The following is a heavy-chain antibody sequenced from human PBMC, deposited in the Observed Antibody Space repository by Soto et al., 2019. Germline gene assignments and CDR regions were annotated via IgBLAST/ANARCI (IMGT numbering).Heavy chain of an antibody. J-gene: IGHJ6*02. Sequence: QVQLVQSGAEVKKPGASVKVSCKASGYTFISYGISWVRQAPGQGLEWMGWISAYNGHTNYAPKLRGRVTMTTDTSKSTAYVELRSLRSDDTAVYYCARLGDYYGSGSYLGYYYYYGMDVWGQGTTVTVSS. V-gene: IGHV1-18*01. CDR1: GYTFISYG. D-gene: IGHD3-10*01. CDR3: ARLGDYYGSGSYLGYYYYYGMDV. CDR2: ISAYNGHT.